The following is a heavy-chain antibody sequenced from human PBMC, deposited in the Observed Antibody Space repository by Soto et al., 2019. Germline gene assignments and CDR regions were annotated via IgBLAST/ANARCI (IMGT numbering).Heavy chain of an antibody. V-gene: IGHV1-46*01. CDR2: INPSGGST. Sequence: ASVKVSCKASGYTFTSYYMHWVRQSPGQGLEWMGIINPSGGSTSYAQKFQGRVTMTRDTSTSTVYMELSSLRSEDTAVYYCAIFDWATPAFRAALPFDYWGQGTLVTVSS. CDR1: GYTFTSYY. D-gene: IGHD3-9*01. CDR3: AIFDWATPAFRAALPFDY. J-gene: IGHJ4*02.